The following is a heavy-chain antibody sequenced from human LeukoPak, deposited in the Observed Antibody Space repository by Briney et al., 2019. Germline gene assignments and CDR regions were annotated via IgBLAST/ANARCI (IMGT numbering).Heavy chain of an antibody. D-gene: IGHD2-8*02. Sequence: GGSLRLSCAASGFLFSKYTMSWVRQVPGKGLEWVSGIYSSGGKIFYADSVRGRFTISRDNSRNTLYLQMNSLRAEDTAIYYCAKDRVPDGVWSLDYWGQGTLVTVSS. CDR1: GFLFSKYT. V-gene: IGHV3-23*01. CDR3: AKDRVPDGVWSLDY. J-gene: IGHJ4*02. CDR2: IYSSGGKI.